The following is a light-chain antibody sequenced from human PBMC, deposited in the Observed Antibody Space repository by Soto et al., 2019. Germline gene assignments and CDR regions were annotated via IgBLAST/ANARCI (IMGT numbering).Light chain of an antibody. CDR2: GAS. CDR3: QQYNNWPPWT. J-gene: IGKJ1*01. Sequence: IVLSQSPGTLSLSTGERATLSCLASQSVSSSYLAWYQQKPGQAPRLLIYGASSRATGIPDRFSGSGSGTDFTLTISRLEPEDFAVYYCQQYNNWPPWTFGQGTKVDI. CDR1: QSVSSSY. V-gene: IGKV3-20*01.